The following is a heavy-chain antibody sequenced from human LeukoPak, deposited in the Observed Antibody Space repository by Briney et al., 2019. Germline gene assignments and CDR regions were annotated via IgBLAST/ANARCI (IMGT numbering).Heavy chain of an antibody. CDR1: GFTFSSYA. J-gene: IGHJ4*02. Sequence: GGSLRLSCTASGFTFSSYAMHWVRQAPGKGLQWLALTSDDGSTKYYADSVKGRFTISRDNSKNTLYLQMNSLRAEDTAVYYCAKALGIAAAATLFDYWGQGTLVTVSS. CDR2: TSDDGSTK. CDR3: AKALGIAAAATLFDY. V-gene: IGHV3-30-3*01. D-gene: IGHD6-13*01.